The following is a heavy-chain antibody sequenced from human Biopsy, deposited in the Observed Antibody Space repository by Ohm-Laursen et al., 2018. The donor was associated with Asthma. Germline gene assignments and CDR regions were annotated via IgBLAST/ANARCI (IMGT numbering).Heavy chain of an antibody. CDR1: VFMFRSFG. D-gene: IGHD5-12*01. CDR2: ISYDGNHK. J-gene: IGHJ4*02. CDR3: AKRRGYSGHDNDY. Sequence: SLRLSCTASVFMFRSFGMHWVRQAPGKALEWVAVISYDGNHKFYEDSVKGRFTISRDNSKNTLYLQMNSLRTEDTAVYYCAKRRGYSGHDNDYWGQGTLVIVSS. V-gene: IGHV3-30*18.